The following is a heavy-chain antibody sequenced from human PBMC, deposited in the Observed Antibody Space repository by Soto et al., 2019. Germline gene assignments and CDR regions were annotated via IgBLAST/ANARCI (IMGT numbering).Heavy chain of an antibody. CDR1: GGFISFYY. D-gene: IGHD6-13*01. J-gene: IGHJ3*02. CDR3: ARERGGWEAAALREAFDI. CDR2: IHHSGRT. Sequence: QVQLQESGPGLVKPSETLSLTCTVSGGFISFYYWSWIRQPPGKGMEWIGNIHHSGRTNYNPSLRGRGTIPVDTSKNQFSLNLSSVTAADTAVYYCARERGGWEAAALREAFDIWGPGTMVTVSS. V-gene: IGHV4-59*01.